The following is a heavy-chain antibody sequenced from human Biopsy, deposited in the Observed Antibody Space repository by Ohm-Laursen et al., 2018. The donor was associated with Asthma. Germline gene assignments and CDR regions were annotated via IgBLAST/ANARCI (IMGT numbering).Heavy chain of an antibody. CDR1: GFTFDAFA. D-gene: IGHD7-27*01. CDR3: TKDTGELGMSAFDV. CDR2: LTWNGRDI. J-gene: IGHJ3*01. Sequence: SLRLSCAASGFTFDAFAMHWVRQAPGKGLEWSPLLTWNGRDIAYADSVRGRFAISRDNAKNSLYLQMNSLRVEDTAFYHCTKDTGELGMSAFDVWGQGTMVAVSS. V-gene: IGHV3-9*01.